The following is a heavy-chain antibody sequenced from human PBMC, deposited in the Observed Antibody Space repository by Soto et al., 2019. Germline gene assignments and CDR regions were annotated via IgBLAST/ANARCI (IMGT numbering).Heavy chain of an antibody. D-gene: IGHD6-6*01. J-gene: IGHJ5*02. CDR2: IYTSGST. CDR1: GGSISSYY. V-gene: IGHV4-4*07. CDR3: ARAGIAARPRENWFDP. Sequence: KSSETLSLTCTVSGGSISSYYWSWIRQPAGKGLEWIGRIYTSGSTNYNPSLKSRVTMSVDTSKNQFSLKLSSVTAADTAVYYCARAGIAARPRENWFDPWGQGTLVTVSS.